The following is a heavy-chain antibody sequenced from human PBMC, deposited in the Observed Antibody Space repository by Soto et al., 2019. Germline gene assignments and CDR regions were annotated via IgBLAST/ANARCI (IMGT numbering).Heavy chain of an antibody. CDR2: ISSNSAYI. J-gene: IGHJ5*02. D-gene: IGHD6-13*01. CDR3: TRDASRDSSARGWFDP. V-gene: IGHV3-21*01. CDR1: GFTFRSFT. Sequence: GPLRLSCAASGFTFRSFTMNWVRQAPGKGLEWVSTISSNSAYIYYTDPLRGRFTTSRDNAKNSLHLQMNSLRAEDTAVYYCTRDASRDSSARGWFDPWGQGTLVTVSS.